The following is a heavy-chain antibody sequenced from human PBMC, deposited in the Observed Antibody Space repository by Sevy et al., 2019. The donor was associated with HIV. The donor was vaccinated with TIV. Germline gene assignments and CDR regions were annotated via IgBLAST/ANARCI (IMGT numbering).Heavy chain of an antibody. J-gene: IGHJ5*02. Sequence: SETLSLTCAVSGGSISSGGYSWSWIRQPPGKGLEWIGYIYHSGSTYYNPSLKSRVTISVDRSKNQFSLKLSSVTAADTAVYYCARVQVPGIAAAGGWFDPWGQGTLVTVSS. CDR3: ARVQVPGIAAAGGWFDP. D-gene: IGHD6-13*01. CDR2: IYHSGST. CDR1: GGSISSGGYS. V-gene: IGHV4-30-2*01.